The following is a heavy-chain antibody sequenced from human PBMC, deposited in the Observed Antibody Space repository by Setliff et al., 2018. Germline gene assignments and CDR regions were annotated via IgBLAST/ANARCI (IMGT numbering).Heavy chain of an antibody. CDR2: TNPDGDEI. V-gene: IGHV3-7*03. Sequence: PGGSLRLSCAASGFTFSDYYMSWVRQAPGKGLEWVALTNPDGDEIHYVESVKGQFTISRDNSKNTLYLQMNNLRAEDTALYYCARRSATAGQGGFDIWGQGTMVTVSS. CDR1: GFTFSDYY. D-gene: IGHD6-19*01. CDR3: ARRSATAGQGGFDI. J-gene: IGHJ3*02.